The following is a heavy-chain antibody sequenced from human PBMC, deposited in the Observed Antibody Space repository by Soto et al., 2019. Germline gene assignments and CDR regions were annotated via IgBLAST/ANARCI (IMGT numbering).Heavy chain of an antibody. J-gene: IGHJ6*01. CDR1: GFTFSNYV. CDR3: AREGSAAGYYGLDV. CDR2: VSFAGTNK. Sequence: QVQLVESGGGVVQPGRSLRLSCVASGFTFSNYVMHWVRRAPGKGLEWVAVVSFAGTNKYYPDSVKGRFTISRDNSRNTLSLEMHSLTAEDTAVYYCAREGSAAGYYGLDVWGQGTPVTVSP. D-gene: IGHD2-15*01. V-gene: IGHV3-30-3*01.